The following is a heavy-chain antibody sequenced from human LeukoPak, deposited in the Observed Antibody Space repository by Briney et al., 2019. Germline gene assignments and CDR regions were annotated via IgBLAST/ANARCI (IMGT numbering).Heavy chain of an antibody. CDR3: AHGAMYQLDY. D-gene: IGHD2-2*01. V-gene: IGHV3-23*01. CDR2: IIGGAGST. J-gene: IGHJ4*02. CDR1: GFSFSSHG. Sequence: GGSLRLSCAASGFSFSSHGRSWVRQAPGKGLEWVSGIIGGAGSTYYADSVKGRFTISGDNSKNTLFLQMNSLRAEDTAVYYCAHGAMYQLDYWAREPWSPSPQ.